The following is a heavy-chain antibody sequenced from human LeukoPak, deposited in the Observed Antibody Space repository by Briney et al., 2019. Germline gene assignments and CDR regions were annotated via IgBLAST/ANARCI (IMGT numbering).Heavy chain of an antibody. J-gene: IGHJ4*02. V-gene: IGHV4-59*11. CDR3: AREVPDDYYDSSGYYYPLDY. CDR2: LSNRGST. CDR1: GDSINSHH. Sequence: KPSETLSLTCTVSGDSINSHHWSWIRQPPGKGLEWIGYLSNRGSTNYNPSLQSRVAISVDTSKNRFSLRLSSVTAADTAVYYCAREVPDDYYDSSGYYYPLDYWGQGTLVTVSS. D-gene: IGHD3-22*01.